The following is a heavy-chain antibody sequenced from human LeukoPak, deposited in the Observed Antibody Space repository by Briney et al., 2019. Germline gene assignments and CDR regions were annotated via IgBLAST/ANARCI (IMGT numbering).Heavy chain of an antibody. CDR1: GFTVSSNH. J-gene: IGHJ6*04. CDR2: IYNDGNT. V-gene: IGHV3-53*01. D-gene: IGHD2-21*02. CDR3: ARDREVVTARAQMDV. Sequence: GGSLRLFCAVSGFTVSSNHMSWVRQAPGKGLEWVSVIYNDGNTYYTESVKGRFTISRDNSKNTVFLQMNSLRAEDTAMYYCARDREVVTARAQMDVWGKGTTVTVSS.